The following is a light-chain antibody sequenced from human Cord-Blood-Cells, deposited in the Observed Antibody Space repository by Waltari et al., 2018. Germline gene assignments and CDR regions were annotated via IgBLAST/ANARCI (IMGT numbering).Light chain of an antibody. CDR1: QSISSY. V-gene: IGKV1-39*01. CDR3: QLSYSTPWT. J-gene: IGKJ1*01. CDR2: AAS. Sequence: DIQMTQSPSSLSASVGGRVTITCRSSQSISSYLNWYQQNPGKAPKLLIYAASSLQSGVPSSFSCSGPGTELTLTINSLQPEDLATYYCQLSYSTPWTFGQGTKGESK.